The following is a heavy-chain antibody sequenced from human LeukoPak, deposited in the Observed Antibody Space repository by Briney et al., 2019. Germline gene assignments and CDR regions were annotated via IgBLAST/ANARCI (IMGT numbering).Heavy chain of an antibody. V-gene: IGHV1-69*01. CDR2: IIPIFGTA. D-gene: IGHD3-22*01. Sequence: ASVKVSCKASGGTFSSYAISWVRQAPGQGLEWMGGIIPIFGTANYAQKFQGRVTITADESTSTAYMELSSLRSEDTAVYYCAQVYYYDSSGYHKLDYWGQGTLVTVSS. CDR1: GGTFSSYA. CDR3: AQVYYYDSSGYHKLDY. J-gene: IGHJ4*02.